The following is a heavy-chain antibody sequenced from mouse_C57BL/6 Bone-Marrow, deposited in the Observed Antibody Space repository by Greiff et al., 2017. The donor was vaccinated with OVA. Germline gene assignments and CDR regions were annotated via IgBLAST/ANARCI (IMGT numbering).Heavy chain of an antibody. CDR2: INPNYGTP. J-gene: IGHJ2*01. CDR3: ASRDYYGSAPCDD. D-gene: IGHD1-1*01. Sequence: EVKLVESGPELVKPGASVKISCKASGYSFTDYHMNWVKQRHGKSLEWIGVINPNYGTPSYNQQFKGKATLTVDQSSSTAYLQLNSLTSEDSAVYDCASRDYYGSAPCDDWGQGTTLTVSS. CDR1: GYSFTDYH. V-gene: IGHV1-39*01.